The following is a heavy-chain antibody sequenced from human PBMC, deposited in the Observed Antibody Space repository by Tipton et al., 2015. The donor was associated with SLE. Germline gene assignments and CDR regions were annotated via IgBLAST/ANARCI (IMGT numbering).Heavy chain of an antibody. V-gene: IGHV4-4*08. Sequence: LRLSCTVSGGSISSHYWSWIRQAPGKGLEWIGYISNSETTSYNPSLKSRVTISVDTSKNEFSLNLSSVTAADTAVYYCVREEGDYNNYGWFDPWGQGTLVTVSS. CDR3: VREEGDYNNYGWFDP. J-gene: IGHJ5*02. CDR1: GGSISSHY. CDR2: ISNSETT. D-gene: IGHD4-11*01.